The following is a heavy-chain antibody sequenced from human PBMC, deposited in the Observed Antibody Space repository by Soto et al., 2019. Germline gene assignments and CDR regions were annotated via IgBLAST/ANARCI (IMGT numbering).Heavy chain of an antibody. CDR2: IYYSGST. Sequence: SETLSLTCTVSGGSISSYYWSWIRQPPGKGLEWIGYIYYSGSTNYNPSLKSRVTISVDTSKNQFSLKLSSVTAADTAVYYCARAMVSGSYKRPFDPWGQGTLVTVSS. V-gene: IGHV4-59*01. D-gene: IGHD1-26*01. CDR3: ARAMVSGSYKRPFDP. J-gene: IGHJ5*02. CDR1: GGSISSYY.